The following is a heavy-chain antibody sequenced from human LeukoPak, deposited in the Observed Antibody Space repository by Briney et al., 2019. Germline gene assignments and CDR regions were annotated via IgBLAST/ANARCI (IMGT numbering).Heavy chain of an antibody. CDR2: ISYDGSNK. J-gene: IGHJ3*02. CDR3: AREQTANAFDI. V-gene: IGHV3-30-3*01. D-gene: IGHD5-18*01. Sequence: GGSLRLSCAASGFTFSSYAMHWVRQAPGKGLEWVAVISYDGSNKYYADSVKGRFTISRDNFKNTLYLQMNSLRAEDTAVYYCAREQTANAFDIWGQGTMVTVSS. CDR1: GFTFSSYA.